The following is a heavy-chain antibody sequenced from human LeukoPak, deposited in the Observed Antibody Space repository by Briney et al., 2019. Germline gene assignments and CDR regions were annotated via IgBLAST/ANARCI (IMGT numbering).Heavy chain of an antibody. CDR3: AKDMRGTYYDILTGYSSDY. V-gene: IGHV3-9*01. J-gene: IGHJ4*02. D-gene: IGHD3-9*01. CDR2: ISWNSGSI. Sequence: GGSLRLSCAASGFTFDDYAMHWVRQAPGKGLEWVSGISWNSGSIGYADSVKGRFTISRDNAKNSLYLQMNSLRAEDTALYYCAKDMRGTYYDILTGYSSDYWGQGTLVTVSS. CDR1: GFTFDDYA.